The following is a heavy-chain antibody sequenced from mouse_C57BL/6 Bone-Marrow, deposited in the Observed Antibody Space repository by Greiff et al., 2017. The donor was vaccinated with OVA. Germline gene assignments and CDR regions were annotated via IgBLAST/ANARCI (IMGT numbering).Heavy chain of an antibody. CDR3: ARRVDGYFPWFAY. V-gene: IGHV1-22*01. Sequence: EVKLMESGPELVKPGASVKMSCKASGYTFTDYNMHWVKQSHGKSLEWIGYINPNNGGTSYNQKFKGKATLTVNKSSSTAYMELRSLTSEDSAVYYCARRVDGYFPWFAYWGQGTLVTVSA. D-gene: IGHD2-3*01. J-gene: IGHJ3*01. CDR2: INPNNGGT. CDR1: GYTFTDYN.